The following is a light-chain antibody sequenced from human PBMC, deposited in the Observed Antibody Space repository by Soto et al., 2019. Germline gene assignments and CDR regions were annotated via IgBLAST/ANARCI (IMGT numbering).Light chain of an antibody. CDR2: AAS. CDR3: QQANNFPLT. J-gene: IGKJ4*01. CDR1: QNIFNY. Sequence: DIQMTQSPSSLSASVGDRVTITCRASQNIFNYLNWYQQKPGKAPNLLIYAASSLQSGVPSRFSGSGFGTDFTLTITSLQPEDFATYFCQQANNFPLTFGGGTKIEIK. V-gene: IGKV1-39*01.